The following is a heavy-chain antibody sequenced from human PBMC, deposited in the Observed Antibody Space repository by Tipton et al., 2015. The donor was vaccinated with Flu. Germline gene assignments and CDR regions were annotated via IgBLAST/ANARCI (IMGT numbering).Heavy chain of an antibody. CDR1: GFTFSSFA. D-gene: IGHD2/OR15-2a*01. CDR3: VKTLRSTSPFDY. V-gene: IGHV3-23*01. CDR2: ISGSGGST. J-gene: IGHJ4*02. Sequence: GSLRLSCAASGFTFSSFAMSWVRQAPGKGLEWVSSISGSGGSTYYADSVNGRFTISRDNSKNTLYLQLNSLRAEDTALYYCVKTLRSTSPFDYWGQGTLVTVSS.